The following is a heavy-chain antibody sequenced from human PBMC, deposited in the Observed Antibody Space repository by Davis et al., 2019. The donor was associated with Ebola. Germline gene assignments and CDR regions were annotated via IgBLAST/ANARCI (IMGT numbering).Heavy chain of an antibody. CDR1: GYTFTHYG. V-gene: IGHV1-18*04. CDR3: ARDLYSSSWLNY. J-gene: IGHJ4*02. Sequence: ASVKVSCKASGYTFTHYGITWVRQAPGQGLEWMGWINPHNGNTNYAQNVQGRVTMTTDTSTSTAYMELRSLRSDDTAVYYCARDLYSSSWLNYWGQGTLVTVSS. CDR2: INPHNGNT. D-gene: IGHD6-13*01.